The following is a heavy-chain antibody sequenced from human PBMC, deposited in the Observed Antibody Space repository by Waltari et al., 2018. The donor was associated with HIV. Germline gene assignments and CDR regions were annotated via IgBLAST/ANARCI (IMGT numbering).Heavy chain of an antibody. CDR2: FNPNSGGT. D-gene: IGHD1-7*01. CDR3: ARDRARTTDYYYYGMDV. V-gene: IGHV1-2*02. CDR1: GYTFTGYY. J-gene: IGHJ6*02. Sequence: QVQLVQSGAEVKKPGASVKVSCKASGYTFTGYYMHWVRQAPGQGLEWMGWFNPNSGGTNYAQKFQGRVTMTRDTSISTAYMELSRLRSDDTAVYYCARDRARTTDYYYYGMDVWGQGTTVTVSS.